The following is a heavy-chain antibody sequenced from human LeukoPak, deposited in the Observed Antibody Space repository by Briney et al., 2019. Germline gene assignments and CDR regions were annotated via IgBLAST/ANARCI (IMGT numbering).Heavy chain of an antibody. CDR2: ISSSSSTI. Sequence: GGSLRLSCAASGFTFSSYSMNWVRQAPGKGLEWVSYISSSSSTIYYADSVKGRFTISRDNAKNSLYLQMNSLRAEDTAVYYCAGGVIVGWFDPWGQGTLVTVSS. V-gene: IGHV3-48*01. CDR1: GFTFSSYS. D-gene: IGHD2-21*01. CDR3: AGGVIVGWFDP. J-gene: IGHJ5*02.